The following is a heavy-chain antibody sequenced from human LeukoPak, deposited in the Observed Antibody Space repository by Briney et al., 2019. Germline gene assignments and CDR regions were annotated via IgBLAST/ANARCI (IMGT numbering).Heavy chain of an antibody. CDR2: IYSGGST. CDR3: ARAATTGTVDY. Sequence: PGGSLRLSCAASGFTVSSNYMSWVRQAPGKGLEWVSVIYSGGSTYYADSVKGRFTISRDNSKNTLYLQMNSLKVEDTAVFYCARAATTGTVDYWGQGTLVTVSS. J-gene: IGHJ4*02. D-gene: IGHD6-13*01. CDR1: GFTVSSNY. V-gene: IGHV3-53*01.